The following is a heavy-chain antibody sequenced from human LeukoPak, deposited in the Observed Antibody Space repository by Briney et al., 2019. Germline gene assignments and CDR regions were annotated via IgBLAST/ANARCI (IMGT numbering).Heavy chain of an antibody. CDR3: ARLAGDPEYYLDY. CDR1: GFTFSIYS. CDR2: ISPSSTYI. Sequence: GGSLRLSCAASGFTFSIYSMNWVRQAPEKGLEWVSSISPSSTYIYYADSMKGRFTISRDNAKNSLYLQMNSLRAEDTAVYYCARLAGDPEYYLDYWGQGTLVTVSS. D-gene: IGHD2-21*02. V-gene: IGHV3-21*01. J-gene: IGHJ4*02.